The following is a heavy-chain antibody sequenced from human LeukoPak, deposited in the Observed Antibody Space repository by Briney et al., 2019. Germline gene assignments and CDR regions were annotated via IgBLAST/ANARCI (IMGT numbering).Heavy chain of an antibody. D-gene: IGHD4-17*01. CDR1: GGSISSSNYY. CDR3: ARQRVRLRSNDAFDL. Sequence: PSQTLSLTCTVSGGSISSSNYYWNWIRQPAGKGLEWIGRIYTSGSTNYNPSLKSRVTISVDTSKNQFSLRLSSVTAADTAVYYCARQRVRLRSNDAFDLWGQGTMVTVSS. CDR2: IYTSGST. J-gene: IGHJ3*01. V-gene: IGHV4-61*02.